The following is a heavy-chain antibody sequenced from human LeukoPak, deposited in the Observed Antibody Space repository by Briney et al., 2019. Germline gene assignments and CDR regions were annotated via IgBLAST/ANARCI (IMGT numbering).Heavy chain of an antibody. CDR2: INPNSGET. Sequence: ASVKVSGKASGYTFTGYFMHWVRQAPGQGLEWMEWINPNSGETNYAQKFQGRVTMTRDTSISTTYMELSRLRSDDTAVYYCARAVRSSWYSFDYWGQGTLVTVSS. D-gene: IGHD6-13*01. CDR1: GYTFTGYF. V-gene: IGHV1-2*02. CDR3: ARAVRSSWYSFDY. J-gene: IGHJ4*02.